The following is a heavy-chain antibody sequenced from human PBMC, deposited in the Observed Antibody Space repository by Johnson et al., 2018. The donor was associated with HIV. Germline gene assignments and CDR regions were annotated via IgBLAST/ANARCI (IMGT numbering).Heavy chain of an antibody. Sequence: VQLMESGGGLVQPGGSLRLSCAASGFTFSNFAMSWVRQAPGKGLEWVSGISGSGGSTYSADSVKGRFPISRDNAKNTLYLHMNSLRAEDPAVYYCAKGLVPAAVSRRTGAPDAFYIWGQGTMVTVSS. V-gene: IGHV3-23*01. D-gene: IGHD2-2*01. CDR1: GFTFSNFA. CDR2: ISGSGGST. CDR3: AKGLVPAAVSRRTGAPDAFYI. J-gene: IGHJ3*02.